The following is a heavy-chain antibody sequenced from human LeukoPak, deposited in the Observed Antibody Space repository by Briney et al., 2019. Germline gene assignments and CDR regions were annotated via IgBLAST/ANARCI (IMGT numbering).Heavy chain of an antibody. V-gene: IGHV3-30*03. CDR1: GFTFCSYS. CDR2: ISYGGGTT. Sequence: GGSLRLSCAASGFTFCSYSMNWVRQAPGKGLDWVAVISYGGGTTYYADSVKGRFTISRDSSKNTVSLQMNSLRPEDTAVYYCARDKLQGAPDYLDHWGQGTLVTVSS. J-gene: IGHJ4*02. CDR3: ARDKLQGAPDYLDH. D-gene: IGHD1-7*01.